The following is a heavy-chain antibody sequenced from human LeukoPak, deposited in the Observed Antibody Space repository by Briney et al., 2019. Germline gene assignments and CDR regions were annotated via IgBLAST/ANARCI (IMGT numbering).Heavy chain of an antibody. Sequence: GGSLRLSCAASGFTFSSHGMHWVRQAPGKGLEWVAFIRYDGGNKDYADSVKGRFTISRDNSKSTLYLQMNSLRAEDTAVYYCARGTLITIFGVVIIGWFDPWGQGTLVTVSS. V-gene: IGHV3-30*02. CDR1: GFTFSSHG. CDR2: IRYDGGNK. CDR3: ARGTLITIFGVVIIGWFDP. J-gene: IGHJ5*02. D-gene: IGHD3-3*01.